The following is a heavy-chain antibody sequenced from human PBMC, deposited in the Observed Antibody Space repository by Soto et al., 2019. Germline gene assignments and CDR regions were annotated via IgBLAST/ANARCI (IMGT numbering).Heavy chain of an antibody. CDR3: AMVDNYVTPTPHDG. Sequence: QVQLVQSGDEVRKPGSSVMVSCKASGYIFVNYGIAWVRQAPGQGLEWMGWIRPYSGNTHYASKVQGRLSMTTDTSTSTAYMDLGSLTSDDTAVYYCAMVDNYVTPTPHDGWGQGTTVNVAS. J-gene: IGHJ6*02. CDR2: IRPYSGNT. D-gene: IGHD3-16*01. CDR1: GYIFVNYG. V-gene: IGHV1-18*01.